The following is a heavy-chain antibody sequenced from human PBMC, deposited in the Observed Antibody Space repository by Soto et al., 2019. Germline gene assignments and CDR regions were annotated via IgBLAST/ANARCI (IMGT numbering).Heavy chain of an antibody. V-gene: IGHV4-39*01. Sequence: PSETLSLTCTVSGGSISSSSYYWGWIRQPPGKGLEWIGSIYYSGSTNYNPSLKSRVTISVDTSKNQFSLKLSSVTAADTAVYYCARRQLLPYYYMDVWGKGTTVTVSS. J-gene: IGHJ6*03. D-gene: IGHD2-15*01. CDR3: ARRQLLPYYYMDV. CDR1: GGSISSSSYY. CDR2: IYYSGST.